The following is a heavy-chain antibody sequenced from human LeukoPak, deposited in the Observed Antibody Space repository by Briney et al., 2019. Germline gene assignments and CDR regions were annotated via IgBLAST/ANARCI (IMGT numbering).Heavy chain of an antibody. Sequence: GGSLRLSCTASGFTFGDYAMSWVRQAPGKGLEWVSSISNNGDYMYYADSVRGRFAISRDNANLYLQMSSLKAEDTAVYYCATIRGTRYYFDYWGQGTLVTVSS. V-gene: IGHV3-21*01. CDR1: GFTFGDYA. CDR3: ATIRGTRYYFDY. D-gene: IGHD1-7*01. CDR2: ISNNGDYM. J-gene: IGHJ4*02.